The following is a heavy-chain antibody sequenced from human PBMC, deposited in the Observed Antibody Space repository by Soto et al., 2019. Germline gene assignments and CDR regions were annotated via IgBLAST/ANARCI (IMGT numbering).Heavy chain of an antibody. D-gene: IGHD4-17*01. CDR1: GYSFTSYW. Sequence: PGESLKISCQGSGYSFTSYWIGWVRQMPGKGLEWMGIIYPGDSDTRYSPSFQGQVTISADKSISTAYLQWSSLKASDTAMYYCARHGSTLHDYGDFHYFDYWGQGTLVTVSS. J-gene: IGHJ4*02. CDR2: IYPGDSDT. CDR3: ARHGSTLHDYGDFHYFDY. V-gene: IGHV5-51*01.